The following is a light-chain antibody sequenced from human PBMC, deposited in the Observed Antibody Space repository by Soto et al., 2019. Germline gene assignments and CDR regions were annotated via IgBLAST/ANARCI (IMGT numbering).Light chain of an antibody. Sequence: DIVMTQSPLSLPVTPGEPASISCRSSHSLLNSNGYTYLDWYVQKPGQSPQLLIYLVSKRASGVPDRFNGSGSGTDFTLRISGVEAEDVGVYYCMQARQTSWTFGQGTKVDIK. CDR1: HSLLNSNGYTY. CDR2: LVS. J-gene: IGKJ1*01. CDR3: MQARQTSWT. V-gene: IGKV2-28*01.